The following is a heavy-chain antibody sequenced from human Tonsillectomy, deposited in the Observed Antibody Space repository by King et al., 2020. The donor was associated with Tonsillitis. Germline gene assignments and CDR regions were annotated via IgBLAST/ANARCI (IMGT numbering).Heavy chain of an antibody. V-gene: IGHV3-33*05. CDR3: ARGTSLDY. CDR2: ISYDENNK. D-gene: IGHD3/OR15-3a*01. Sequence: QVQLVESGGGVVQPGRSLRLSCAASGFTFSNYGMHWVRQAPGKGLEWVAVISYDENNKYYADSVKGRFTISRDNSKNTVSLQMNSLRAEDTAVCFCARGTSLDYWGQGTLVTVSS. CDR1: GFTFSNYG. J-gene: IGHJ4*02.